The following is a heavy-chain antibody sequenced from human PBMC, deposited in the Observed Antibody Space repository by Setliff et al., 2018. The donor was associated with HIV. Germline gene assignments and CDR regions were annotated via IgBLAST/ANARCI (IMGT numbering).Heavy chain of an antibody. V-gene: IGHV4-34*01. CDR1: GGSFSSYY. D-gene: IGHD1-1*01. CDR2: INHSGST. Sequence: PSETLSLTCAVYGGSFSSYYWSWIRQPPGKGLEWIGEINHSGSTNYNPSLKSRVTISVDTSKNQFSLKVSSVTAAETAVYYCARERSLITNRRYFDSWGQGTLVTVSS. J-gene: IGHJ4*02. CDR3: ARERSLITNRRYFDS.